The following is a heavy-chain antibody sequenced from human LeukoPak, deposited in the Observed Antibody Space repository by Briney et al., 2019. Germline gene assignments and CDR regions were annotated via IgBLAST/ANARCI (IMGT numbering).Heavy chain of an antibody. CDR3: ARGITIFGVVIINYYGMDV. J-gene: IGHJ6*02. CDR2: ISSSGSTI. CDR1: GFTFSNYY. V-gene: IGHV3-11*01. Sequence: PGRSLRLSCAASGFTFSNYYMSWIRQAPGKGLEWVSYISSSGSTIYYADSVKGRFTISRDNAKNSLYLQMNSLRAEDKAVYYCARGITIFGVVIINYYGMDVWGQGTTVTVSS. D-gene: IGHD3-3*01.